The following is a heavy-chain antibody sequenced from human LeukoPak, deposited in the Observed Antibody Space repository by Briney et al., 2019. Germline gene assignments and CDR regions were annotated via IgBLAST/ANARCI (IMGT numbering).Heavy chain of an antibody. Sequence: ASETLSLTCTVSGASISSGGYFWSWVRQPPGKGLEWIGYLYNSGSTNYNPSLKSRLTISVDMSKNQLSLKLGSVTAADTAVYYCARGVTSPLDAFDIWGQGTTVTVSS. D-gene: IGHD1-26*01. J-gene: IGHJ3*02. CDR3: ARGVTSPLDAFDI. CDR2: LYNSGST. V-gene: IGHV4-61*08. CDR1: GASISSGGYF.